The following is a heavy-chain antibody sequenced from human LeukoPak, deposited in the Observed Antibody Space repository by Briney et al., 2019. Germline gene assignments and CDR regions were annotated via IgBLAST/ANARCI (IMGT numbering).Heavy chain of an antibody. V-gene: IGHV3-21*01. J-gene: IGHJ4*02. CDR3: ARGSYGDYQPFDY. CDR1: GFTFSTYN. D-gene: IGHD4-17*01. Sequence: GGSLRLSCAASGFTFSTYNMNWVRQAPGKGLEWVSSISGIGSYIFYADSVKGRFTISRDNAKNSLFLQMNSLRAEDTAVYYCARGSYGDYQPFDYWGQGTLATVSS. CDR2: ISGIGSYI.